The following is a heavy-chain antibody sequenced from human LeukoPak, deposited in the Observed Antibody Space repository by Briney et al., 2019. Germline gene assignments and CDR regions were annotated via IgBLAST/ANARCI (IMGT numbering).Heavy chain of an antibody. D-gene: IGHD4-17*01. J-gene: IGHJ4*02. CDR2: LNPSGTT. CDR3: ARGRPYGDYFDY. Sequence: SQTLSLTCTVSGDSISRNTYYWCWIRQSAGKGLEWIGRLNPSGTTSSNPSLKSRLTMSLDPSENKFSLKLSSVTPADTALYYCARGRPYGDYFDYWGQGSLVTVSS. CDR1: GDSISRNTYY. V-gene: IGHV4-61*02.